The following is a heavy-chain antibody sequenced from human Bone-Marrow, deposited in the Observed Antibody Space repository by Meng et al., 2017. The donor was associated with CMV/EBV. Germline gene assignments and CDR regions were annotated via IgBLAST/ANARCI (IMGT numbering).Heavy chain of an antibody. CDR3: AKPGDHYYYYYSMDV. D-gene: IGHD7-27*01. J-gene: IGHJ6*02. Sequence: GESLKISCAASGFTFRSYAMAWVRQAPGKGLEWVSAISGSGGNTYYAGSVKGRFTISRDNSKNTLYLQINSLRAEDTAVYYCAKPGDHYYYYYSMDVWGQGTTVTVSS. CDR2: ISGSGGNT. V-gene: IGHV3-23*01. CDR1: GFTFRSYA.